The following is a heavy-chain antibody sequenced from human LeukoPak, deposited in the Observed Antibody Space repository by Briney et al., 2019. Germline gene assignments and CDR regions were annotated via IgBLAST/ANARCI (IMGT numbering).Heavy chain of an antibody. CDR3: ARGDCSGGSCYCDY. J-gene: IGHJ4*02. Sequence: GGSLRLSCAASGFTLSSHWMLWVRQTPGEGLVWVSRINSDGSSTIYADSVKGRFTTSRDNAKNTLYLEMNSLRAEDTAVYYCARGDCSGGSCYCDYWGQGALVTVSP. D-gene: IGHD2-15*01. CDR2: INSDGSST. CDR1: GFTLSSHW. V-gene: IGHV3-74*01.